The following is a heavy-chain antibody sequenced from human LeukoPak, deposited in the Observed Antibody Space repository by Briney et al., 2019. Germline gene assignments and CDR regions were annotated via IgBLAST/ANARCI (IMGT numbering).Heavy chain of an antibody. V-gene: IGHV3-74*01. CDR2: INSDGSTT. J-gene: IGHJ6*04. CDR3: AEPGITMIGGV. Sequence: RSGGSLRLSCAASGFTFRNYWMHWVRQAPGKGLVWVSRINSDGSTTSYADSVKGRFTISRDNAKNSLYLQMNSLRAEDTAVYYCAEPGITMIGGVWGKGTTVTISS. CDR1: GFTFRNYW. D-gene: IGHD3-10*02.